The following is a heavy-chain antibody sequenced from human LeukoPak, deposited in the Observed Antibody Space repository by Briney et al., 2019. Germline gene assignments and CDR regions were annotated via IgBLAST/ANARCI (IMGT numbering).Heavy chain of an antibody. Sequence: QPGGSLRLSCAASGFSFSSYSMNWARQSPGKGLEWVSAISGSGGSTYNADSVKGRFTISRDNSKNTLYLQMNSLRAEDTAVYYCAKQGCPNGVCFSYYYYMDVWGRGTTVTVSS. CDR2: ISGSGGST. CDR3: AKQGCPNGVCFSYYYYMDV. J-gene: IGHJ6*03. V-gene: IGHV3-23*01. D-gene: IGHD2-8*01. CDR1: GFSFSSYS.